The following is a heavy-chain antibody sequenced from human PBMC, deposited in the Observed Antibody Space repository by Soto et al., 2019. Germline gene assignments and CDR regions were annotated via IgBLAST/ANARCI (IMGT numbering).Heavy chain of an antibody. V-gene: IGHV5-51*01. Sequence: PGESLKISCKGSGYSFPKYYIGWVRQMPGKDLEWMAIIYPDDSDSRYSPSFQGQVTISRDNSKDTLYLQMSSLRAEDTAVYYCAKDPGGRYCFNSTCNYYYGMDVWGQGTTVTVSS. J-gene: IGHJ6*02. CDR3: AKDPGGRYCFNSTCNYYYGMDV. CDR2: IYPDDSDS. CDR1: GYSFPKYY. D-gene: IGHD2-15*01.